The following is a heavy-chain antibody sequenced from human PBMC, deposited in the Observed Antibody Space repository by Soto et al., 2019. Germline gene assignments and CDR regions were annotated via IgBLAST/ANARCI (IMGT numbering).Heavy chain of an antibody. CDR3: VRIRRGHGYTFGY. CDR2: INIDGSTT. V-gene: IGHV3-74*01. CDR1: GFSLSNYW. J-gene: IGHJ4*02. D-gene: IGHD5-12*01. Sequence: EVQLVESGGVSVQPGGSLRLSCAASGFSLSNYWMHWVRQAPGKGLVWVSRINIDGSTTTYADSVKGRFTISRDNAKNTLYLQMNSLRDEDTAVYYCVRIRRGHGYTFGYWGQGTLVTVSS.